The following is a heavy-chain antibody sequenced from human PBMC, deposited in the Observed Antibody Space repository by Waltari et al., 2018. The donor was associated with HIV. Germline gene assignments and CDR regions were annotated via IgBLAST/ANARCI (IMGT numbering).Heavy chain of an antibody. J-gene: IGHJ4*02. V-gene: IGHV4-38-2*01. CDR1: GYSISSGYY. D-gene: IGHD5-18*01. CDR2: IYHSGIT. Sequence: QVQLQESGPGLVKPSETLSLTCAVSGYSISSGYYWGWIRQPPGKGLEWIGSIYHSGITYYNPSLKSRVTISVDTSKNQFSLKLSSVTAADTAVYYCARVQLRIIQVDYWGQGTLVTVSS. CDR3: ARVQLRIIQVDY.